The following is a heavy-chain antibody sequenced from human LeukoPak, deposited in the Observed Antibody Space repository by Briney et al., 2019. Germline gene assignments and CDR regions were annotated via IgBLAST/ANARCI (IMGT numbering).Heavy chain of an antibody. CDR1: GFTFSDYD. CDR2: IGTAGDT. J-gene: IGHJ4*02. V-gene: IGHV3-13*01. D-gene: IGHD1-1*01. CDR3: ARVAKERVGGVYYFVY. Sequence: GGSLRLSCAASGFTFSDYDMHWVRQAAGKGLEWVSAIGTAGDTYYTGSVKGRFTISRENAKNSLYLQMNSLRAGDTAVYYCARVAKERVGGVYYFVYWGQGTLVTVSS.